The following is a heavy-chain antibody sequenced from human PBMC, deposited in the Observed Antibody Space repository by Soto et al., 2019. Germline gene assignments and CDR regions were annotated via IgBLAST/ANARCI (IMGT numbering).Heavy chain of an antibody. V-gene: IGHV3-21*01. CDR3: ARGWLRDPWMY. J-gene: IGHJ4*02. D-gene: IGHD5-12*01. CDR2: ISSTSIYM. CDR1: GFTFSTYN. Sequence: EVQLVESGGGLVKPGGSLRLSCAASGFTFSTYNMNWVRQAPGKGLEWVSTISSTSIYMYYANSLKGRHTISRDNAKNSLYLQMNSLRAEDTAVYYCARGWLRDPWMYWGQGTLVTVSS.